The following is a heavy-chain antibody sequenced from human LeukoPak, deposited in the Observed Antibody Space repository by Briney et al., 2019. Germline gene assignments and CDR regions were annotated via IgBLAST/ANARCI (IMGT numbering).Heavy chain of an antibody. CDR3: ARDLRTPSDTNIAIDY. V-gene: IGHV3-74*01. Sequence: GGSLRLSCAASGFTFSNYWMHWVRQGPAKGLVWVSRINSDGRIASYADSVKGLFTISRDNAKNTLYLQMNSLRAEDTAVYYCARDLRTPSDTNIAIDYWGQGTLVTVSS. J-gene: IGHJ4*02. CDR1: GFTFSNYW. D-gene: IGHD4-23*01. CDR2: INSDGRIA.